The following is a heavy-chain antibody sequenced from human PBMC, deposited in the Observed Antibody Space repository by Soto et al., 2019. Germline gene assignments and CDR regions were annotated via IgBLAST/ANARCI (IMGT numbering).Heavy chain of an antibody. V-gene: IGHV4-38-2*01. Sequence: SETLSLTCAVSGCSISSGYYWGWIRQPPGKGLEWIGSFYHSGSTYYNPSLKSRVTISVDTSKNQFSLELSSVTAADTAVHYCARLGYCSGGRCYSDSAFDIWGQGTMLTVSS. CDR2: FYHSGST. D-gene: IGHD2-15*01. CDR1: GCSISSGYY. CDR3: ARLGYCSGGRCYSDSAFDI. J-gene: IGHJ3*02.